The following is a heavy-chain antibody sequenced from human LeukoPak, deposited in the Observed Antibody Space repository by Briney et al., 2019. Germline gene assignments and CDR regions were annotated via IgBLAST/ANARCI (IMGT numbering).Heavy chain of an antibody. CDR1: GFTFSSYS. CDR2: ISSSSSYI. V-gene: IGHV3-21*01. Sequence: GGSLRLSCAASGFTFSSYSMNWIRQAPGKGLEWVSSISSSSSYIYYADSVKGRFTISRDNAKNSLYLQMNSLRAEDTAVYYCAREPTGYSSSWSWGYYYYYYYMDVWGKGTTVTVSS. CDR3: AREPTGYSSSWSWGYYYYYYYMDV. D-gene: IGHD6-13*01. J-gene: IGHJ6*03.